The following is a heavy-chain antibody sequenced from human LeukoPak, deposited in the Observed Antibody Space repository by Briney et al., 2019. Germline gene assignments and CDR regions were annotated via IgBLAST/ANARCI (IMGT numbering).Heavy chain of an antibody. CDR2: ISISSNYI. CDR1: GFTFSRYS. CDR3: ASTFLGYYYGSGSYYKTFSHNWFDP. D-gene: IGHD3-10*01. V-gene: IGHV3-21*01. J-gene: IGHJ5*02. Sequence: GGSLRLSCAASGFTFSRYSMNWVRQAPGKGLEWVSSISISSNYIYYADSVKGRFTISRDNAKNSLYLQMNSLRAEDTAVYYCASTFLGYYYGSGSYYKTFSHNWFDPWGQGTLVTVSS.